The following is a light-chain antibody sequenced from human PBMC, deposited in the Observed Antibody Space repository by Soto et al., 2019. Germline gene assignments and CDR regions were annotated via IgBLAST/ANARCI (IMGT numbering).Light chain of an antibody. J-gene: IGKJ5*01. CDR2: DAY. Sequence: EVEMTESRVTLYLSTWGRATLSCRASQSFRGLLAWYQQKPGQAPRLLIYDAYTRATGIPPRFSGSGSGKSLTPTNGSLVPEDSAVFFRPLRHKRTIPFGQGTRLEIK. CDR1: QSFRGL. CDR3: PLRHKRTIP. V-gene: IGKV3-11*01.